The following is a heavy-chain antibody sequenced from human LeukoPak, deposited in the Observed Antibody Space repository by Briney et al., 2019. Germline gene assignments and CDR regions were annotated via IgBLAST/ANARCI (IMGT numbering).Heavy chain of an antibody. D-gene: IGHD3-22*01. CDR1: GGSFSSTNYF. J-gene: IGHJ4*02. CDR3: ARYDSSGRTFDF. V-gene: IGHV4-39*07. Sequence: SETLPLTCTVSGGSFSSTNYFWGWIRQPPGKGLEWIGTIYFGGSGGTYYNPSLRSRVTISRDTSKNQFSLKLSSVTAADTAVYFCARYDSSGRTFDFWGQGTLVTVSS. CDR2: IYFGGSGGT.